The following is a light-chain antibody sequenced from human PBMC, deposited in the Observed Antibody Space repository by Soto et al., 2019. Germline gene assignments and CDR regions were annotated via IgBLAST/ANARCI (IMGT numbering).Light chain of an antibody. CDR1: QSISSW. Sequence: DIQMTQSPSTLSASVGDRVTITSRASQSISSWLAWYQQKPGKAPKLLIYKASSLESGAPSRFRASGSGTEFTLTISSLQPDDFATYSCQQYNSYSYTFGQGTKLEIK. CDR2: KAS. V-gene: IGKV1-5*03. J-gene: IGKJ2*01. CDR3: QQYNSYSYT.